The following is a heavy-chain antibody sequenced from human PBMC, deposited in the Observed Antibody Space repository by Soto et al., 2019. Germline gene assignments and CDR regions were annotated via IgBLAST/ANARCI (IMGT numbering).Heavy chain of an antibody. CDR2: ISGSGGST. CDR3: AKSGSSWPYYYYYMDV. D-gene: IGHD6-13*01. V-gene: IGHV3-23*01. J-gene: IGHJ6*03. CDR1: GFTFSSYG. Sequence: GGSLRLSCAASGFTFSSYGMSWVRQAPGKGLEWVSGISGSGGSTYYADSVKGRFTISRDNSKNTLHLQMNSLRAEDTAVYYCAKSGSSWPYYYYYMDVWGKGTTVTVSS.